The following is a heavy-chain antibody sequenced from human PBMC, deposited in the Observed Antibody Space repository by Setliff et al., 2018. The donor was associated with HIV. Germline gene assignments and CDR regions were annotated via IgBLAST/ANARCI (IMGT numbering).Heavy chain of an antibody. V-gene: IGHV1-18*01. Sequence: ASVKVSCKTSGYTFTTSGISWVRQAPGQGLEWMGWINIYSGNTNYAQKFQGRVTMTTDTSTSTAYMELRSLRSDDTAIYYCATDRGGDYFDYWGQGAPVTVSS. J-gene: IGHJ4*02. D-gene: IGHD3-10*01. CDR2: INIYSGNT. CDR1: GYTFTTSG. CDR3: ATDRGGDYFDY.